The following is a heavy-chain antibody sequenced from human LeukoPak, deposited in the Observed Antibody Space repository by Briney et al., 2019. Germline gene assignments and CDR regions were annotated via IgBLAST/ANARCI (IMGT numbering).Heavy chain of an antibody. CDR1: GGSISSYY. J-gene: IGHJ4*02. V-gene: IGHV4-59*01. D-gene: IGHD6-13*01. CDR3: ARVGIAAGDFDY. Sequence: KSSETLSLTCTVSGGSISSYYWSWIRQPPGKGLEWIGYIYYSGSTNYNPSLKSRVTISVDTSKNQFSLKLSSVTAADTAVYYCARVGIAAGDFDYWGQGTLVTASS. CDR2: IYYSGST.